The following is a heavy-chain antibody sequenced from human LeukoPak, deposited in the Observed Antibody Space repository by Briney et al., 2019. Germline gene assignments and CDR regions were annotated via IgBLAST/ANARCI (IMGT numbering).Heavy chain of an antibody. CDR2: IKEDGSEK. Sequence: PGGSLRLSCAASGFTVNTNDMSWVRQAPGKGLEWVANIKEDGSEKNYVASAKGRFTISRDNAKKSLYLQMNSLRGEDTAVYFCARGGTYDIWGQGTRVTVSS. J-gene: IGHJ3*02. CDR3: ARGGTYDI. V-gene: IGHV3-7*01. CDR1: GFTVNTND.